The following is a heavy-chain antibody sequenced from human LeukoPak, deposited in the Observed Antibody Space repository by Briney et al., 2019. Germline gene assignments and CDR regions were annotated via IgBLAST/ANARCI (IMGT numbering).Heavy chain of an antibody. CDR1: GDSINPYY. CDR2: IFYRGST. CDR3: AGTTGRYFEY. J-gene: IGHJ4*02. Sequence: PSETLSLPCTVSGDSINPYYWSWVRQPPGEGREGIGYIFYRGSTNYNAALKSRVAISLDTSKNQFSLKLHSVSAADTAVYYCAGTTGRYFEYWGQGILVTVSS. D-gene: IGHD1-26*01. V-gene: IGHV4-59*01.